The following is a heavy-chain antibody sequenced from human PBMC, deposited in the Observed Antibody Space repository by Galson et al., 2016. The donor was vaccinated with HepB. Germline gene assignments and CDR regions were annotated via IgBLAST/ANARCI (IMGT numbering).Heavy chain of an antibody. CDR2: ISFDGTNK. Sequence: SLRLSCATSGFAFSTYAMHWVRQAPGKGLEWVAVISFDGTNKYYAESVKGRFTISRDTSKNTVSLQMTSQRGEDTAVYYCASGASGTTHGPNWFDPWGQGTRVTVAS. D-gene: IGHD1-1*01. J-gene: IGHJ5*02. CDR3: ASGASGTTHGPNWFDP. V-gene: IGHV3-30-3*02. CDR1: GFAFSTYA.